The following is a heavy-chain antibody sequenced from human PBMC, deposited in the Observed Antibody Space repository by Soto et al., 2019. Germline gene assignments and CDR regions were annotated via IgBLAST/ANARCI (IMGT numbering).Heavy chain of an antibody. CDR1: GGTFSSYA. D-gene: IGHD6-6*01. J-gene: IGHJ6*02. Sequence: SVKVSCKASGGTFSSYAISWVRQAPGQGLEWMGGIIPIFGTANYAQKFQGRVTITADESTSTAYMELSSLRSEDTAVYYCAREVTASRPGYYYYYYGTDVWGQGTTVTVS. CDR2: IIPIFGTA. CDR3: AREVTASRPGYYYYYYGTDV. V-gene: IGHV1-69*13.